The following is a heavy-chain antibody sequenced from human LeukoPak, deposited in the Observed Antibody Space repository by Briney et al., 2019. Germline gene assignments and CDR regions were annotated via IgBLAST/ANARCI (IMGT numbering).Heavy chain of an antibody. V-gene: IGHV3-30*03. D-gene: IGHD6-25*01. Sequence: GGSLRLSCTGSGFSFTNYAMHWVRQAPGEGLEWVAVISYDEIYYADSVKGRFTTSRDLSTNTLYLQMNSLTTEDTAMYFCARRPVAAEYFQHWGQGTLVTVSS. CDR3: ARRPVAAEYFQH. CDR2: ISYDEI. CDR1: GFSFTNYA. J-gene: IGHJ1*01.